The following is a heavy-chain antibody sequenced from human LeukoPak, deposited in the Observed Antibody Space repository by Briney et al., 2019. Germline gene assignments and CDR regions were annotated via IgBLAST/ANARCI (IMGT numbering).Heavy chain of an antibody. CDR3: AIGPPYAPGVLDV. CDR2: IVVGSGNT. Sequence: SVKVSCKASGFTFTSSAMQWVRQARGQRLEWIGWIVVGSGNTNYAQKFQERVTITRDMSTSTAYMELSSLRSDDTAVYYCAIGPPYAPGVLDVWGKGTTVTIPS. CDR1: GFTFTSSA. J-gene: IGHJ6*04. D-gene: IGHD7-27*01. V-gene: IGHV1-58*02.